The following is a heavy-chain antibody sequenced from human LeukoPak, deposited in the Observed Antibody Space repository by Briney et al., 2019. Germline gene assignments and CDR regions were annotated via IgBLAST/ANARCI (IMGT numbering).Heavy chain of an antibody. Sequence: SETLSLTCTVSGGSISSGDYYWSWIRQPPGKGLEWIGYLYYSGSTFYNPSLKSRVTISGDTSKTQFSLKVRSVTAADTAVYYCARLRQPRYYYYYYMDVWGKGTTVTVSS. J-gene: IGHJ6*03. CDR1: GGSISSGDYY. CDR3: ARLRQPRYYYYYYMDV. CDR2: LYYSGST. V-gene: IGHV4-30-4*08.